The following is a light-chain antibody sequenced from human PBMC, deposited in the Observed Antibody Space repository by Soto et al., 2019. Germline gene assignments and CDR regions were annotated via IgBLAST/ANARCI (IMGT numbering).Light chain of an antibody. CDR1: NIGGKI. J-gene: IGLJ2*01. V-gene: IGLV3-21*04. CDR3: KVWDSLSDHPV. CDR2: SHI. Sequence: SYELTLPPSVSVAPGKTATITCGGDNIGGKIVHWYQQKPGQAPVLVIHSHIDRHSGSPEGFSGSNFGSTANLTISKGEAGDEADFYWKVWDSLSDHPVLGAGTQLTVL.